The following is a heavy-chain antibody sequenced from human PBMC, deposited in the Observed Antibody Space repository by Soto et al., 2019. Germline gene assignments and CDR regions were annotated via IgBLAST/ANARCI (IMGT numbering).Heavy chain of an antibody. CDR2: IWYDGSNK. D-gene: IGHD2-2*01. CDR1: GFTFSSYG. CDR3: ARVPAAFDAFDI. Sequence: GGSLRLSCAASGFTFSSYGMHWVRQAPGKGLEWVAVIWYDGSNKYYADSVKGRFTISRDNSKNTLYLQMNSLRAEDTAVYYCARVPAAFDAFDIWGQGTMVTVSS. J-gene: IGHJ3*02. V-gene: IGHV3-33*01.